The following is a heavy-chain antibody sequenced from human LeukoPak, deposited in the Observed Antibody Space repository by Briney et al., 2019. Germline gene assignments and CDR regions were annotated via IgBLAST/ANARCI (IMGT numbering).Heavy chain of an antibody. V-gene: IGHV4-34*01. J-gene: IGHJ4*02. CDR2: INHSGST. CDR1: GGSFSGYY. CDR3: ARGEIDYYGSGSYWSPIDY. Sequence: SETLSLTCAVYGGSFSGYYWSWIRQPPGKGLEWIGEINHSGSTNYNPSLKSQVTISVDTSKNQFSLKLSSVTAADTAVYYCARGEIDYYGSGSYWSPIDYWGQGTLVTVSS. D-gene: IGHD3-10*01.